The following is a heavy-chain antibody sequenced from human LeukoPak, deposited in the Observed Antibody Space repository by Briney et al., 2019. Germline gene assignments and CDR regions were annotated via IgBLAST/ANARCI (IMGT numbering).Heavy chain of an antibody. CDR3: VRHCCSSPSKRTFDI. CDR1: GDSIRSSDYY. V-gene: IGHV4-39*01. CDR2: ISDGGST. J-gene: IGHJ3*02. Sequence: SETLSLTCTVSGDSIRSSDYYWGCIRQSPGKGLEWIGTISDGGSTYYNPSLKSRIIMSVDTSKNQFSLQLSSVTAADTAVYYCVRHCCSSPSKRTFDIWGQGTLVAVSS. D-gene: IGHD2-15*01.